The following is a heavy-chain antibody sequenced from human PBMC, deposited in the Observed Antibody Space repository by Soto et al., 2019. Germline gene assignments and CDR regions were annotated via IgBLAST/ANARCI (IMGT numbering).Heavy chain of an antibody. J-gene: IGHJ4*02. CDR3: ATQFLPVERGCSGGTCYSDY. D-gene: IGHD2-15*01. V-gene: IGHV4-30-4*01. Sequence: QLLESGPGLVQPAQTLSLTCTVSGGSISSDDYYWNWIRQSPGKGLEWSGFSYYSGSTNYNPSLKSRVTISLDTSKNQFSLRVSTVSAADTSVYYCATQFLPVERGCSGGTCYSDYWGQGTLVTVSS. CDR2: SYYSGST. CDR1: GGSISSDDYY.